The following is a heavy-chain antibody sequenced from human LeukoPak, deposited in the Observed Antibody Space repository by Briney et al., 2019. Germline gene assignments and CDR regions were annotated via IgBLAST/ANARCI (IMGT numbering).Heavy chain of an antibody. CDR2: ISSSGSTI. J-gene: IGHJ6*02. Sequence: GGSLRLSCAASGFTFSDYYMSWIRQAPGKGLERVSYISSSGSTIYYADSVKGRFTISRDNAKNSLYLQMNSLRAEDTAVYYCASADPEYYYGMDVWGQGTTVTVSS. V-gene: IGHV3-11*01. CDR1: GFTFSDYY. CDR3: ASADPEYYYGMDV.